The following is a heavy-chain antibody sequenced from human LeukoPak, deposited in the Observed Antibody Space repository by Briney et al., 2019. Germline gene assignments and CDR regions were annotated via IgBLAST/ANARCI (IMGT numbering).Heavy chain of an antibody. CDR2: XSYDGSNK. V-gene: IGHV3-30*18. J-gene: IGHJ3*02. CDR1: GFTFXSYX. CDR3: AKDYAYSGYDGEGAFDI. D-gene: IGHD5-12*01. Sequence: SGFTFXSYXXHXVRQAPGKGLEWVAXXSYDGSNKYYADSVKGGFTISRDNSKNTLYLQMNSLRAEDTAVYYCAKDYAYSGYDGEGAFDIWGQGTMVTVSS.